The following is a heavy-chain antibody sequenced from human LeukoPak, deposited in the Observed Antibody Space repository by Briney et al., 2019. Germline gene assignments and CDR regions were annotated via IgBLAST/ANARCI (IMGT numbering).Heavy chain of an antibody. CDR2: MNPNSGNT. D-gene: IGHD3-9*01. CDR3: ARGVGLRYFDWLRPQKYYYYYMDV. J-gene: IGHJ6*03. V-gene: IGHV1-8*01. Sequence: ASVKVSCKASGYTFTSYDINWVRQATGQGLEWMGWMNPNSGNTGYAQKFQGRVTMTRNTSISTAYMELSSLRSEDTDVYYCARGVGLRYFDWLRPQKYYYYYMDVWGKGTTVTISS. CDR1: GYTFTSYD.